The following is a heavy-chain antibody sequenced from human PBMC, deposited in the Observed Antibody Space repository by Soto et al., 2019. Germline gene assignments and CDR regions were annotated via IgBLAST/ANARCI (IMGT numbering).Heavy chain of an antibody. CDR2: ISTERDLT. V-gene: IGHV1-18*04. Sequence: QVRLVQSEGEVKKPGASVKVSCRASGYTFTNYDISWVRQVLGQGLEWMGWISTERDLTKYAQKFQGRVTMTTDTFTNTAYMELKSLRFDDAAVYYCARDPTANRASVYFDLWGRGTLVNVSS. D-gene: IGHD1-1*01. CDR1: GYTFTNYD. J-gene: IGHJ2*01. CDR3: ARDPTANRASVYFDL.